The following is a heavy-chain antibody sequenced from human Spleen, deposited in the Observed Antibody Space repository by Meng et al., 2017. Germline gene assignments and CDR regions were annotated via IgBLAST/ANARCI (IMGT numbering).Heavy chain of an antibody. J-gene: IGHJ1*01. CDR2: IWYDGSHK. CDR3: AKADKVGATPAPEFFEH. V-gene: IGHV3-33*06. D-gene: IGHD1-26*01. CDR1: GFTFSRYG. Sequence: GESLKISCAGSGFTFSRYGMHWVRQAPGKGLEWVAVIWYDGSHKYYGDSVKGRFTISRDNSKNMMYLQMNSLRAEDTAVYYCAKADKVGATPAPEFFEHWGRGTPVTVSS.